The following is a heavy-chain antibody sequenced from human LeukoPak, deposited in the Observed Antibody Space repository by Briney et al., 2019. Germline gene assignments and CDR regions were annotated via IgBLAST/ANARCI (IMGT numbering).Heavy chain of an antibody. CDR3: ARDPDDRSGLDAFET. CDR1: GFSVSNNY. CDR2: MHSDGRT. V-gene: IGHV3-53*01. Sequence: GGSLRLSCAASGFSVSNNYMNWVRKASGKGLEWVSVMHSDGRTFYADSVKGRFTISREKSKNMFYLQMDSLRAEDTAVYYCARDPDDRSGLDAFETWGQGTKVTVS. D-gene: IGHD3-22*01. J-gene: IGHJ3*02.